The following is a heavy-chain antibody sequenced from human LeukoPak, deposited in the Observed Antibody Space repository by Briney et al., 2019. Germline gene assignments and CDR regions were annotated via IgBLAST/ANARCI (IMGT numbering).Heavy chain of an antibody. Sequence: GGSLRLSCAASGFTFSSYWMSWVRQAPGKGLEWVANIKQDGSEKYYVDSVKGRFTISRDNAKNSLYLQMNSLRAEDTAVYYCARDLLTGLVDAFDIWGQGTMVTVSS. CDR1: GFTFSSYW. J-gene: IGHJ3*02. V-gene: IGHV3-7*01. D-gene: IGHD3-9*01. CDR2: IKQDGSEK. CDR3: ARDLLTGLVDAFDI.